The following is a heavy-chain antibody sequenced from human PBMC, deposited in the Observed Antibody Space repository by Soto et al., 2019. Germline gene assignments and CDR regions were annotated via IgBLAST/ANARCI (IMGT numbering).Heavy chain of an antibody. J-gene: IGHJ3*02. D-gene: IGHD3-16*01. V-gene: IGHV1-18*01. CDR2: ISTYNGNT. CDR1: GHTFTSYG. Sequence: GASLKVSCKASGHTFTSYGISWVRQAPGQGLEWMGWISTYNGNTVYAQKLQGRVTMTTDTSTSTAYMELRSLRSDDTAVYYCARVPVTGLGVGAFDIWGLGTMVTVSS. CDR3: ARVPVTGLGVGAFDI.